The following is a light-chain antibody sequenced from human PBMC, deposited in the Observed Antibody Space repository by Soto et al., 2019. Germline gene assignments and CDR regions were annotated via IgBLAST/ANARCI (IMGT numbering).Light chain of an antibody. CDR2: GAS. CDR1: QSVSSSY. Sequence: EIVLTQSPGTLSLSPGERATLSCRASQSVSSSYLAWYQQKPGQAPRLLIYGASSRATGIPDRFSGSGSGTDVTLTISRLEPEDFAVYYCLQYGSSPPVYTFGQGTKLEIK. CDR3: LQYGSSPPVYT. J-gene: IGKJ2*01. V-gene: IGKV3-20*01.